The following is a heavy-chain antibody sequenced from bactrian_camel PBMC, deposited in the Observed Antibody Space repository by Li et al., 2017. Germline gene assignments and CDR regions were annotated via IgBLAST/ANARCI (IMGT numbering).Heavy chain of an antibody. D-gene: IGHD2*01. V-gene: IGHV3S53*01. Sequence: HVQLVESGGGSVQAGGSLRLSCAASGSIHGTNCMGWFRQAPGKERDWVATDNGVGNTYYADSVKGRFTISQDNAKNSEYLQMNSLKPEDTAMYYCAARGPYCYTKLSVRDFTYWGQGTQVTVS. CDR1: GSIHGTNC. CDR2: DNGVGNT. J-gene: IGHJ6*01. CDR3: AARGPYCYTKLSVRDFTY.